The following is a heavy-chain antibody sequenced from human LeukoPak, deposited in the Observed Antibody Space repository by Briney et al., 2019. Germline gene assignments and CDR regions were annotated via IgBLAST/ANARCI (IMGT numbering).Heavy chain of an antibody. CDR3: ARVLRTSCYTPLGY. CDR1: GYTFTSYD. J-gene: IGHJ4*02. CDR2: MNPNSGNT. Sequence: GASVKVSCKASGYTFTSYDINWVRQATGQGLEWMGWMNPNSGNTGYAQKFQGRVTITRNTSISTAYMELSSLRSEETAVYYCARVLRTSCYTPLGYWGQGTLVTVSS. D-gene: IGHD2-2*02. V-gene: IGHV1-8*03.